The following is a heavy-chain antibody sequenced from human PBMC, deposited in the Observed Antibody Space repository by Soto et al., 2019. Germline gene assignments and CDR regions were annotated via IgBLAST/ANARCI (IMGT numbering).Heavy chain of an antibody. J-gene: IGHJ6*02. Sequence: QVQLQESGPGLVRPSQTLSLTCTVSGDSISSADYYWSWIRQTPGKGLEWIGHIFYSGTTYYNPSLKSRLTISVDTSKNHFSLRLTSVTAADTAVYYCPRDLWVEPELYYYGMDVWGQGTTVTVSS. CDR2: IFYSGTT. D-gene: IGHD1-1*01. CDR3: PRDLWVEPELYYYGMDV. CDR1: GDSISSADYY. V-gene: IGHV4-30-4*01.